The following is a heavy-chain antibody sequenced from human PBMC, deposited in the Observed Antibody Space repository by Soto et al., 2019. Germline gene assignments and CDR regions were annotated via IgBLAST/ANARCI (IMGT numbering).Heavy chain of an antibody. V-gene: IGHV3-30*18. J-gene: IGHJ6*02. CDR2: ISYDGSNK. CDR3: AKDWRITIFGVAHQFDYGMDV. D-gene: IGHD3-3*01. CDR1: GFTFSSYG. Sequence: PGGSLRLSCAASGFTFSSYGMQWVRQAPGKGLEWVAVISYDGSNKYYADSVKGRFTISRDNSKNTLYLQMNSLRAEDTAVYYFAKDWRITIFGVAHQFDYGMDVWGPGTTVTVSS.